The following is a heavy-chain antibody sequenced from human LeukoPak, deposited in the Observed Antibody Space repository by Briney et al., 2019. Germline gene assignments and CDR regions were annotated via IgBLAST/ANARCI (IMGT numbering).Heavy chain of an antibody. CDR1: GDTMSNYY. D-gene: IGHD3-10*01. CDR2: IYYSGNA. CDR3: ARANITMLRGRRWLDS. V-gene: IGHV4-4*07. Sequence: SETLSLTCTVSGDTMSNYYWTWIRQPAGKGLEWIGRIYYSGNADYNQTLNGRVTMSIDTSKNQFSLKLASVTAADSAIYYCARANITMLRGRRWLDSWGQGTLVTVSS. J-gene: IGHJ5*01.